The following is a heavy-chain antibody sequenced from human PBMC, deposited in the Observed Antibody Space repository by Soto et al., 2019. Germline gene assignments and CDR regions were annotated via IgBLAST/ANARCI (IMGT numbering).Heavy chain of an antibody. J-gene: IGHJ3*02. Sequence: GGSLRLSCAASGFTFSSHDMHWFRQATGKGLEWGSAITTAADTYYPGSVKGRFTISRENAKNSLYLQMTSLRAEDTAIYYCARVEYDAYDIWGQGTMVTVAS. V-gene: IGHV3-13*01. CDR3: ARVEYDAYDI. CDR1: GFTFSSHD. D-gene: IGHD6-6*01. CDR2: ITTAADT.